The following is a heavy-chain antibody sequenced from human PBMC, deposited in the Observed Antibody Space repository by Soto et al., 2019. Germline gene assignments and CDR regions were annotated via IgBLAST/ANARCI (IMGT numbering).Heavy chain of an antibody. CDR1: GVTFSSYA. CDR2: IIPIFGTA. D-gene: IGHD1-26*01. V-gene: IGHV1-69*13. Sequence: VASVKVSCKASGVTFSSYAISWVRQAPGQGLEWMGGIIPIFGTANYAQKFQGRVTITADESTSTAYMELSSLRSEDTAVYYCASDIGYYYYYGMDVWGQGTTVTVSS. J-gene: IGHJ6*02. CDR3: ASDIGYYYYYGMDV.